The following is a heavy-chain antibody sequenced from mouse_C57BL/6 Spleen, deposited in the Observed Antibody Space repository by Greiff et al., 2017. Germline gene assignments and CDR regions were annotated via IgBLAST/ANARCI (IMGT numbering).Heavy chain of an antibody. CDR1: GYTFTDYY. CDR3: ARDGTGPFAY. CDR2: IYPGSGNT. V-gene: IGHV1-76*01. J-gene: IGHJ3*01. Sequence: VQLQQSGAELVRPGASVKLSCKASGYTFTDYYINWVKQRPGQGLEWIARIYPGSGNTYYNEKFKGKATLTAEKSSSTAYMQLSSLTSEDSAVYFCARDGTGPFAYWGQGTLVTVSA. D-gene: IGHD4-1*01.